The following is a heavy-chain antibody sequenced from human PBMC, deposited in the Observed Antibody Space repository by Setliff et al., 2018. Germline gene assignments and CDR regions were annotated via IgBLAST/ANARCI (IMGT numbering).Heavy chain of an antibody. CDR3: GRVDFTMIQGVVGH. V-gene: IGHV4-34*01. D-gene: IGHD3-10*01. J-gene: IGHJ1*01. CDR2: SNHSGYT. Sequence: PSETLSLTCSVYGESFSNNYWSWIRQPPGKGLEWIGESNHSGYTYSKPSLQSRVSMSVDASKNQFSLKLASVTAADTAVYYCGRVDFTMIQGVVGHWGQGTLVTVSS. CDR1: GESFSNNY.